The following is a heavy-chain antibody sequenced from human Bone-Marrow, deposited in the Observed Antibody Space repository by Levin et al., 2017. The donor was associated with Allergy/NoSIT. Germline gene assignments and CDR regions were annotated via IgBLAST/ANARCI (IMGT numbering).Heavy chain of an antibody. J-gene: IGHJ4*02. CDR3: AKPPFYYDVLTGYMDY. CDR1: GFTFSNYA. V-gene: IGHV3-30*18. D-gene: IGHD3-9*01. Sequence: GGSLRLSCAASGFTFSNYAIHWVRQAPGKGLEWVAVISYDGGKRYYVDSVKGRFTISRDNSKNTVYLQMNSLGADDTAMYYCAKPPFYYDVLTGYMDYWGQGTLVTVSS. CDR2: ISYDGGKR.